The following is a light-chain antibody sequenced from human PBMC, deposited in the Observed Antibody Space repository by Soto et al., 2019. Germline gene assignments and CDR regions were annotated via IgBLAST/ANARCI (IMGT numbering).Light chain of an antibody. V-gene: IGKV1-39*01. CDR2: TAG. CDR3: QQTYSTPYT. Sequence: IQMTQSPSSLSASVGDRVTITCRASQRITTYLNWYQQKPGNAPKLLITTAGTLQRGVPSRFSGRGSGTDFTLTITSLQREEFATYFCQQTYSTPYTFGQGTKLEIK. J-gene: IGKJ2*01. CDR1: QRITTY.